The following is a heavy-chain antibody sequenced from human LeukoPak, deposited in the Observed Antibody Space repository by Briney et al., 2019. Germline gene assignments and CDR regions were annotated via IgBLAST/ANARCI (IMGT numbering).Heavy chain of an antibody. CDR2: IGAAGSHI. CDR3: ARGGQLAL. J-gene: IGHJ4*02. Sequence: GGSLRLSCAASGFTFSAYSMNWVRQAPGEGLEWVSSIGAAGSHIYYADSMKGRFTISRDNAKSSLFLQMNSLRAEDTAVYYCARGGQLALWGQGTLVTVSS. CDR1: GFTFSAYS. V-gene: IGHV3-21*01. D-gene: IGHD5-18*01.